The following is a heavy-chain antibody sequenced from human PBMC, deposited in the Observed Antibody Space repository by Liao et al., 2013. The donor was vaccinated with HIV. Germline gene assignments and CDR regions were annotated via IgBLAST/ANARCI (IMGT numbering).Heavy chain of an antibody. J-gene: IGHJ4*02. CDR1: GGSISSYY. D-gene: IGHD5-18*01. Sequence: QVHLQESGPRLVKPSETLSLTCTVSGGSISSYYWSWIRQPAGKGLEWIGRISGTGIPYYNSSLESRVTISADTSKNQFSLKLNSMTAADTAVYYCARDGYGYGTFDSWGQGTLVTVSS. CDR2: ISGTGIP. V-gene: IGHV4-4*07. CDR3: ARDGYGYGTFDS.